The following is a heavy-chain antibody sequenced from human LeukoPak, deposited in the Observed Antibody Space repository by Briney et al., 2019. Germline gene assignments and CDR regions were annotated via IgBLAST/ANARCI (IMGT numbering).Heavy chain of an antibody. CDR1: GFTFSDYA. Sequence: GGSLRLSCAASGFTFSDYAMTWVRQAPGKGLEWVATISSSGGSAHSADSVKGRFTISRDNSKKTLYLHMNSLRAGDTAVFFCAEDIGDYGDYPDFWGQGTLVIVSS. CDR2: ISSSGGSA. J-gene: IGHJ4*02. D-gene: IGHD4-17*01. CDR3: AEDIGDYGDYPDF. V-gene: IGHV3-23*01.